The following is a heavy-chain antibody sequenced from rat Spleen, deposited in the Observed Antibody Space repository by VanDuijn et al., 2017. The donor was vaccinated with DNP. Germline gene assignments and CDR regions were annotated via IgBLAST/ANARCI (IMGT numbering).Heavy chain of an antibody. J-gene: IGHJ3*01. V-gene: IGHV5-25*01. CDR1: EFTFTNYD. CDR3: TRPIYNNHGGFAY. CDR2: ITHGGGTT. D-gene: IGHD1-10*01. Sequence: EVQLVESGGGFVQPGRSMKLACATSEFTFTNYDMAWVRQTPKKGLEWVATITHGGGTTYYRDSVKGRFTISRDNADSTLYLQMDSLSSEDMATYYCTRPIYNNHGGFAYWGQGTLVTVSS.